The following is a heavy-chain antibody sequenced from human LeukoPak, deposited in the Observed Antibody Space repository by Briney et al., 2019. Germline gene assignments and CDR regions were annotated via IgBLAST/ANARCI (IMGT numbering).Heavy chain of an antibody. CDR1: GGSFSGYY. D-gene: IGHD4-23*01. Sequence: SETLSLTCAVYGGSFSGYYWGWIRQPPGKGLEWIGEINHSGSTNYNPSLKSRVTISVDTSKNQFSLKLSSVTAADTAVYYCARGDYGGNRAVDYWGQGTLVTVSS. CDR2: INHSGST. J-gene: IGHJ4*02. V-gene: IGHV4-34*01. CDR3: ARGDYGGNRAVDY.